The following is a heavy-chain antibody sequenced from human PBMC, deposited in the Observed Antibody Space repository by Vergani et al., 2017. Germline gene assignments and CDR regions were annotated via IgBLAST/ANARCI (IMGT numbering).Heavy chain of an antibody. V-gene: IGHV4-39*07. D-gene: IGHD3-10*01. CDR2: IYHSGGA. CDR3: GRVADFYGLGSRLLDL. J-gene: IGHJ5*02. Sequence: QLHLQESGPGLVKPSETLSLTCTVSGGSITSSSYYWGWIRQPPGKGLEWIGNIYHSGGAYYNPSLKGRVTISVDTSKNQFSLKLNSVTAADTAVYYCGRVADFYGLGSRLLDLWGQGIPVTVSS. CDR1: GGSITSSSYY.